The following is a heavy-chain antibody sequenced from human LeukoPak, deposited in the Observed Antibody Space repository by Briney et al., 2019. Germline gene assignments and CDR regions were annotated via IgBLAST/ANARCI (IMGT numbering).Heavy chain of an antibody. J-gene: IGHJ4*02. V-gene: IGHV1-2*02. CDR3: ARLGGGIRGWYGYYFDY. Sequence: ASVKVSCKASGYTFTGYYMHWVRQAPGQGLEWMGWINPNSGGTNYAQKFQGRVTMTRDTSISTAYMELSRLRSDDTAVYYCARLGGGIRGWYGYYFDYWGQGTLVTVSS. CDR1: GYTFTGYY. D-gene: IGHD6-19*01. CDR2: INPNSGGT.